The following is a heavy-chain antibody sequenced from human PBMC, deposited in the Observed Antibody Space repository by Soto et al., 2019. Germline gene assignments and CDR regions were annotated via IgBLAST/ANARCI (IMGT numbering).Heavy chain of an antibody. CDR2: ISHDGGNK. CDR3: AGMFNGYDLPYPAYYGVDI. J-gene: IGHJ6*02. CDR1: VITCSNYA. D-gene: IGHD2-2*02. Sequence: WWSLRLSCLAPVITCSNYALHWFRLAPGKGLEWVAVISHDGGNKYYADSVKRRFSISRDNSKNTLYLQMSSLRPEDTAVYYCAGMFNGYDLPYPAYYGVDIWGLGTTVTVSS. V-gene: IGHV3-30-3*01.